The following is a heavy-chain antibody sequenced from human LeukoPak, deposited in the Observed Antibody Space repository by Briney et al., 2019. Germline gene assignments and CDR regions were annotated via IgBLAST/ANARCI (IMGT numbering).Heavy chain of an antibody. CDR3: AGQILGSLRYSSSWYGSYFQH. J-gene: IGHJ1*01. Sequence: SGPTLVKPTQTLTLTCTFSGFSLSTSGVGVGWIRQPPGKALEWLALIYWDDDKRYSPSLKSRLTITKDTSKNQVVLTMTNMDPVDTATYYCAGQILGSLRYSSSWYGSYFQHWGQGTLVTVSP. D-gene: IGHD6-13*01. CDR2: IYWDDDK. V-gene: IGHV2-5*02. CDR1: GFSLSTSGVG.